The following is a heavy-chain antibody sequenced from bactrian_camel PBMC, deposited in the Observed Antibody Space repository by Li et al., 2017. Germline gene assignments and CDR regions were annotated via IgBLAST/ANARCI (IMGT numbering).Heavy chain of an antibody. CDR2: IDNAGSA. CDR1: GFPGNNLY. J-gene: IGHJ6*01. D-gene: IGHD4*01. Sequence: HVQLVESGGGSVQAGESLRLSCVASGFPGNNLYMAWFRQAPGKEREGVAAIDNAGSATYTYAVQGRFTISKDSAKNTLYLQMNNLKVEDTAMYYCAAVRWPAAHYNDYVRFGYWGHGTQVTVS. CDR3: AAVRWPAAHYNDYVRFGY. V-gene: IGHV3S55*01.